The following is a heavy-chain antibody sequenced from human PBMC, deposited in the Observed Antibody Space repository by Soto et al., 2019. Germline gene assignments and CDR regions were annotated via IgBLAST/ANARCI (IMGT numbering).Heavy chain of an antibody. CDR1: GFSFSHYS. CDR3: ARLSGSRDACFSQNNY. D-gene: IGHD2-21*02. J-gene: IGHJ4*02. CDR2: ISSEGGTI. V-gene: IGHV3-48*02. Sequence: GGSLRLSCPASGFSFSHYSMIWLRQAPGEGLAWLSYISSEGGTIYYAESVKGRFTVSRDNAKNSLSLQMNILRDEDAATYYGARLSGSRDACFSQNNYWQQRDRIIVAS.